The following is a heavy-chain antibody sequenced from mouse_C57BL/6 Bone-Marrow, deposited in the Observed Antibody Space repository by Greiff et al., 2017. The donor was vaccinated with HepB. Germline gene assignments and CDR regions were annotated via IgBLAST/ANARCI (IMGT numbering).Heavy chain of an antibody. J-gene: IGHJ4*01. Sequence: VQLVESGPGLVQPSQSLSITCTVSGFSLTSYGVHWVRQPPGKGLEWLGVIWSGGSTDYNAAFISRLSISKDNSKSQVFFKMNSLQADDTAIYYCAKKGYYGSSPLDYWGQGTSVTVSS. CDR2: IWSGGST. CDR3: AKKGYYGSSPLDY. CDR1: GFSLTSYG. D-gene: IGHD1-1*01. V-gene: IGHV2-4*01.